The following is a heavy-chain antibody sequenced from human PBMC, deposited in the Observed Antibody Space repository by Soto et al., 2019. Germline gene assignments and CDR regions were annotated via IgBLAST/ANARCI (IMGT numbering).Heavy chain of an antibody. V-gene: IGHV1-18*01. J-gene: IGHJ3*01. Sequence: GASVKVSCKASGYTFTSYGISWVRQAPGQGLEWMGWISAYNGNTNYAQKLQGRVTMTTDTSTSTAYMELRSLRSDDTAVYYCARVPLYYDSSGYYWDDAFDLWGQGTMVTVSS. CDR3: ARVPLYYDSSGYYWDDAFDL. D-gene: IGHD3-22*01. CDR2: ISAYNGNT. CDR1: GYTFTSYG.